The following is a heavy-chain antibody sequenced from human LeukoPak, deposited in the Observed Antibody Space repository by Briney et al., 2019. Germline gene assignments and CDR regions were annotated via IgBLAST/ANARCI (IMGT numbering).Heavy chain of an antibody. CDR1: GFTFSSYA. CDR3: AKEGDGSGSYYNPNWFDP. Sequence: GGSLRLSCAASGFTFSSYAMSWVRQAPGKGLEWVSAISGSGGSTYYADSVKGRFTISRGNSKNTLYLQMNSLRAEDTAVYYCAKEGDGSGSYYNPNWFDPWGQGTLVTVSS. D-gene: IGHD3-10*01. CDR2: ISGSGGST. V-gene: IGHV3-23*01. J-gene: IGHJ5*02.